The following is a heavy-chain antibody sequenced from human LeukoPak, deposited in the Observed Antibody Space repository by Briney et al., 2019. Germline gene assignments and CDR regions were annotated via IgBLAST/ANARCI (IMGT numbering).Heavy chain of an antibody. D-gene: IGHD3-10*01. V-gene: IGHV1-69*05. CDR1: GGTFSSYA. CDR2: IIPIFGTA. Sequence: SVKVSCKASGGTFSSYAISWVRQAPGQGLEWMGGIIPIFGTANYAQKFQGRVTITTDESTSTAYMELSSLRSEDTAVYYCATGKWRVRGSPEWDYMDVWGKGTTVTVSS. CDR3: ATGKWRVRGSPEWDYMDV. J-gene: IGHJ6*03.